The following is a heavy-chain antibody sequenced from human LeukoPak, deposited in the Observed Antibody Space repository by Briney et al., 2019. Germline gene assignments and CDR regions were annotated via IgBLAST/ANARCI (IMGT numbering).Heavy chain of an antibody. Sequence: ASVKVSCKVSGYTLTELSMHWVRQAPGKGLEWMGGFDPEDGETIYAQKFQGRVTMTEDTSTDAAYMELSSLRSEDTAVYYCATPYYYDSSGYPGAFDIWGQGTMVTVSS. D-gene: IGHD3-22*01. CDR3: ATPYYYDSSGYPGAFDI. V-gene: IGHV1-24*01. CDR2: FDPEDGET. CDR1: GYTLTELS. J-gene: IGHJ3*02.